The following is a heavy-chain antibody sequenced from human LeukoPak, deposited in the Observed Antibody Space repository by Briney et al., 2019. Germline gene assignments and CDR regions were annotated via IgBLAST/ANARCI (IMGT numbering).Heavy chain of an antibody. J-gene: IGHJ6*02. CDR2: ISGSGGST. D-gene: IGHD3-16*01. CDR3: ARGATFGGTQGAYYYYGMDV. V-gene: IGHV3-23*01. Sequence: GGSLRLSCAASGFTFSSYSMSWVRQAPGKGLEWVSAISGSGGSTYYADSVKGRFTVSRDNSKNTLYLQMNSLRAEDTAVYYCARGATFGGTQGAYYYYGMDVWGQGTTVTVSS. CDR1: GFTFSSYS.